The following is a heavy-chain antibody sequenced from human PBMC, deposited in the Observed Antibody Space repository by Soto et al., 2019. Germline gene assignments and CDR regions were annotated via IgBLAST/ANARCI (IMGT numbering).Heavy chain of an antibody. D-gene: IGHD5-12*01. V-gene: IGHV1-69*05. CDR1: GGTFSNYA. J-gene: IGHJ5*02. CDR3: ANDGCTDGYFGNWFDP. Sequence: QVQLVQSGAEVKKPGSSVKVSCKASGGTFSNYAITWVRQAPGQGLEWLGRIIPIFGSANYAQKFQGRFTITTDDSTTTAYKEQTSLRSDDTAVYDGANDGCTDGYFGNWFDPWGQGTLVTVSS. CDR2: IIPIFGSA.